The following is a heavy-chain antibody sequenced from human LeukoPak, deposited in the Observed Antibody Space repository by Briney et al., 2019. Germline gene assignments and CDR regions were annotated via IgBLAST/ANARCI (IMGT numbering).Heavy chain of an antibody. CDR2: IYYSGST. J-gene: IGHJ6*04. Sequence: SETLSLTCTVSGGSISSYYWSWIRQPPGKGLEWIGYIYYSGSTNYNSSLKSLVTISVDTSKNQFSLKLSSVTAADTAVYYCARDYGVSGYYGMDVWGKGTTVTVSS. CDR3: ARDYGVSGYYGMDV. CDR1: GGSISSYY. D-gene: IGHD3-10*01. V-gene: IGHV4-59*01.